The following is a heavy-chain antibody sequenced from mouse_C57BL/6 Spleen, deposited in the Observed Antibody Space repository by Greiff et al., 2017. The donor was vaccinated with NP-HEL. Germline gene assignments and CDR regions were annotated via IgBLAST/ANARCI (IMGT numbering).Heavy chain of an antibody. V-gene: IGHV1-31*01. J-gene: IGHJ4*01. D-gene: IGHD3-2*02. CDR1: GYSFTGYY. Sequence: EVKVVESGPELVKPGASVKISCKASGYSFTGYYMHWVKQSHGNILDWIGYIYPYNGVSSYNQKFKGKATLTVDKSSSTAYMELRSLTSEDSAVYYCARSDSSGYYYAMDYWGQGTSVTVSS. CDR2: IYPYNGVS. CDR3: ARSDSSGYYYAMDY.